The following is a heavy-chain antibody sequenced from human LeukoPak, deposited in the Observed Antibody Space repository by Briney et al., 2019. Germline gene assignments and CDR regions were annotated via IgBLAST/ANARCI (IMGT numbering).Heavy chain of an antibody. J-gene: IGHJ3*02. V-gene: IGHV4-59*01. CDR1: GGSISSYY. D-gene: IGHD3-22*01. CDR2: IYDSGST. CDR3: ARDRYYDSSGYSSHSAFDI. Sequence: PSETLLTCTVSGGSISSYYWSWIRQPPGKGLEWIGYIYDSGSTNYNPSLKSRVTISVDTSKNQFSLKLSSVTAADTAVYYCARDRYYDSSGYSSHSAFDIWGQGTMVTVSS.